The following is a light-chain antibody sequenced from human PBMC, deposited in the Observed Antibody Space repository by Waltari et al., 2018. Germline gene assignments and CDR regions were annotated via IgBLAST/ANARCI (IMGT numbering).Light chain of an antibody. V-gene: IGLV4-69*01. CDR2: VNSDGSH. CDR3: QTGGHGTGV. CDR1: SGHSSHV. Sequence: QLVLTQSPSASASLGASVKLTCTLSSGHSSHVIAWLQEQPGKGHRYLMKVNSDGSHSKGDEIPDRFSGSSSGAERYLTIASLQSEDEADYYCQTGGHGTGVFGGGTKLTVL. J-gene: IGLJ3*02.